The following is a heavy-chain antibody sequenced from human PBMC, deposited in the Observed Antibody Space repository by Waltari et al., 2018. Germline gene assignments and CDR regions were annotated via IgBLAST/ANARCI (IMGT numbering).Heavy chain of an antibody. J-gene: IGHJ4*02. D-gene: IGHD5-12*01. Sequence: QVQLVESGGGVVQPGGSLRLSCAASGFTFSSYGMHWVRQAPGKGLEWVAFIRYDGSNKYYADSVKGRFTISRDNSKNTLYLQMNSLRAEDTAVYYCAKDPGRDGYNFDYWGQGTLVTVSS. CDR1: GFTFSSYG. V-gene: IGHV3-30*02. CDR2: IRYDGSNK. CDR3: AKDPGRDGYNFDY.